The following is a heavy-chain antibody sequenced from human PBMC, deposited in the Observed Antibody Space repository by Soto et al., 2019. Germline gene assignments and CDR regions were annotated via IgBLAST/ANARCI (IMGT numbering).Heavy chain of an antibody. Sequence: QVQLLQSGAEVKKPGASVKVSCKASGYTFTNYGITWVRQAPGQGLEWMGWIGAYNGNTHYTERLQGRVPMTTDTATSAAYMEPRGLRSAASAVYYCARVRQIVGYFYYYMAVWGNGTTVTVAS. V-gene: IGHV1-18*01. CDR1: GYTFTNYG. CDR2: IGAYNGNT. J-gene: IGHJ6*03. D-gene: IGHD6-6*01. CDR3: ARVRQIVGYFYYYMAV.